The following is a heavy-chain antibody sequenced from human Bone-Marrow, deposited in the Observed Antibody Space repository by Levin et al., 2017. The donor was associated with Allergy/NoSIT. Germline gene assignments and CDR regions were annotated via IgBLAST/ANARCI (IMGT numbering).Heavy chain of an antibody. D-gene: IGHD6-13*01. J-gene: IGHJ6*02. CDR1: GGTFSSYA. CDR2: IIPIFGTA. CDR3: ARDLPHPYDTSAAGSIERDGLLELYYYYGMDV. V-gene: IGHV1-69*01. Sequence: KISCQASGGTFSSYAISWVRQAPGQGLEWMGGIIPIFGTANYAQKFQGRVTITADESTSTAYMELSSLRSEDTAVYYCARDLPHPYDTSAAGSIERDGLLELYYYYGMDVWGQGTTVTVSS.